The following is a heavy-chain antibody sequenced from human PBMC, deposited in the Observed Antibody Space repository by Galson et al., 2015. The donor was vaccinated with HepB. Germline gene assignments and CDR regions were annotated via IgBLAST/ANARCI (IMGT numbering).Heavy chain of an antibody. J-gene: IGHJ4*02. D-gene: IGHD2-15*01. Sequence: SLRLSCAASGFTFDDYAMHWVRQAPGKGLEWVSGISWNSGSIGYADSVKGRFTISRDNAKNSLYLQMNSLRAEDTALYYCAKGKPLGYCSGGSCGRDGGFDYWGQGTLVTVSS. CDR2: ISWNSGSI. CDR1: GFTFDDYA. CDR3: AKGKPLGYCSGGSCGRDGGFDY. V-gene: IGHV3-9*01.